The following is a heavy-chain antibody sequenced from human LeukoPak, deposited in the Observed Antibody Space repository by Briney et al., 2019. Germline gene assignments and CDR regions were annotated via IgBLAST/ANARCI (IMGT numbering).Heavy chain of an antibody. V-gene: IGHV4-30-4*08. Sequence: PSETLSLTCTVSGGSISSGDYYWSWIRQPPGKGLEWIGYIYYSGSTYYNPSLKSRVTISVDTSKNQFSLKLSSVTAADTAVYYCARYGDDFWSGYSLYFDYWGQGTLVTVSS. J-gene: IGHJ4*02. D-gene: IGHD3-3*01. CDR2: IYYSGST. CDR1: GGSISSGDYY. CDR3: ARYGDDFWSGYSLYFDY.